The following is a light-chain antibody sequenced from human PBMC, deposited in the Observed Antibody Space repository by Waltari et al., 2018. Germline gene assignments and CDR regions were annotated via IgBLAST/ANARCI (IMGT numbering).Light chain of an antibody. CDR2: ANI. CDR3: QSYDTGLKGYV. J-gene: IGLJ1*01. Sequence: QSVLTQPPSVSGAPGQRVTISCPGSSSTFGAGYDVPRYQQLPGTAPKVLIYANINRPSGVPDRFSGSKSGTSASLAITGLQAEDEADYYCQSYDTGLKGYVFGTGTKVTVL. CDR1: SSTFGAGYD. V-gene: IGLV1-40*01.